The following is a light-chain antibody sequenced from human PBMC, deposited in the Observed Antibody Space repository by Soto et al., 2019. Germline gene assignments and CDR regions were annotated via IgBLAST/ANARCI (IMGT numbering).Light chain of an antibody. CDR1: QSVNRW. V-gene: IGKV1-5*01. CDR3: QQYDSFCT. J-gene: IGKJ1*01. CDR2: HAS. Sequence: DIQMTQSPSTLSASVGERVIITCRASQSVNRWLAWYQQKPGRAAKLLIYHASSLPSGIPVRFSGSGSGTEFTLTISSLQPDDFETYYCQQYDSFCTFGQGTKVEIK.